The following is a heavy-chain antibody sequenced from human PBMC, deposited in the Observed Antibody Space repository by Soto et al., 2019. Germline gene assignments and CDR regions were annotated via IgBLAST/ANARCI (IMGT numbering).Heavy chain of an antibody. J-gene: IGHJ6*02. Sequence: EVQLVESGGGLVKPGGSLRLSCAASGFTFSNAWMNWVRQAPGKGLEWVGRIKSKTDGGTTDYAAPVKGRFTISRDDSKNTLYLQMNSLKAEDTAVYYFTTDIVLVPAANVVGMDVWGQGTTVTVSS. CDR2: IKSKTDGGTT. CDR1: GFTFSNAW. CDR3: TTDIVLVPAANVVGMDV. D-gene: IGHD2-2*01. V-gene: IGHV3-15*07.